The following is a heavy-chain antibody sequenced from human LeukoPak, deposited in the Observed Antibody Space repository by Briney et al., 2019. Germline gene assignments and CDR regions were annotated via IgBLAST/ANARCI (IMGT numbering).Heavy chain of an antibody. Sequence: PGGSLRLSCAASGFTVSSNYMSWVRQAPGKGLEWVSVIYTGGSTNYEDSVKGRFTISRDNSKNTLYLQMNSLRAEDTAVYYCARQSLHYDFWSGYYDYWGQGALVTVPS. CDR2: IYTGGST. V-gene: IGHV3-53*01. J-gene: IGHJ4*02. D-gene: IGHD3-3*01. CDR3: ARQSLHYDFWSGYYDY. CDR1: GFTVSSNY.